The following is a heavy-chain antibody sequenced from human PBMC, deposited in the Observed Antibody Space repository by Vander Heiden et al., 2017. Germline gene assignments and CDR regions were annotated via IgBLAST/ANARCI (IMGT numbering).Heavy chain of an antibody. Sequence: QVQLQESGPGLVKPSQTLSLTCTVSGGSISSGGYYWSWIRQHPGKGLEWIGYIYYSGSTDYNPSLKSRVTISVDTSKNQFSLKLSSVTAADTAVYYCARVRYGSGSLPKYWYFDLWGRGTLVTVSS. V-gene: IGHV4-31*03. CDR1: GGSISSGGYY. CDR3: ARVRYGSGSLPKYWYFDL. J-gene: IGHJ2*01. CDR2: IYYSGST. D-gene: IGHD3-10*01.